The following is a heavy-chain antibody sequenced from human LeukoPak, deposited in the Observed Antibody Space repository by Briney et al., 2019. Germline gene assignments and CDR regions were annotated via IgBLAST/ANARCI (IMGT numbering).Heavy chain of an antibody. D-gene: IGHD3-10*01. Sequence: GGSLRLSCAASGFTFSNYAMHWVRQAPGKGLEWVALISYDGSNRYYADSVKGRFTISRDNSKNTVYLQMNSLRADDTAVYYCARDGSGVWFDYWGQGTLVTVSS. J-gene: IGHJ4*02. CDR3: ARDGSGVWFDY. CDR2: ISYDGSNR. CDR1: GFTFSNYA. V-gene: IGHV3-30-3*01.